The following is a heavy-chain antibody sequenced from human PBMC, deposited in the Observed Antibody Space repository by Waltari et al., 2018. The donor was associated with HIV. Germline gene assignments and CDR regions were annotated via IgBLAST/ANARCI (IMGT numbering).Heavy chain of an antibody. Sequence: QLVESGGALVQPGRSLRLSCVASGFSFGDYAMYWVRQPPGKGVEGGSGISRNGDSVAYAASVKGRFTMSRDNAKRSLYLEMISLKPEDTALYYCTKGRTAAAGFFACDTWGQGTRVIVSS. J-gene: IGHJ3*02. CDR1: GFSFGDYA. CDR3: TKGRTAAAGFFACDT. D-gene: IGHD6-25*01. CDR2: ISRNGDSV. V-gene: IGHV3-9*01.